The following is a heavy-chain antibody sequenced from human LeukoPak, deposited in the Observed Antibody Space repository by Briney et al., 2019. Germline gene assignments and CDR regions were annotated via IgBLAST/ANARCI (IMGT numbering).Heavy chain of an antibody. CDR2: IDHSGST. Sequence: SETLSLTCTVSGDSTYNSIYYWAWIRQPPGKGLEWIGSIDHSGSTHYNPSLEGRATISIDTSKNQFSLKLSSVTAADTAVYYCAREYILYRSGWFLDYWGQGTVVTVSS. CDR1: GDSTYNSIYY. V-gene: IGHV4-39*07. D-gene: IGHD6-19*01. CDR3: AREYILYRSGWFLDY. J-gene: IGHJ4*02.